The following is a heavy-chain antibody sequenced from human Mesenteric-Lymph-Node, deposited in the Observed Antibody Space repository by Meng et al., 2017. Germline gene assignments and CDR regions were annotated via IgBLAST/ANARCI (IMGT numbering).Heavy chain of an antibody. Sequence: ETLSLTCAASGSSFRTYDMHWVRQAPGKGLEWVSAIVTVGDTNYPDSVKGRFTISREEAKNSLYLQMNSVSAGDTAVYYCAREDREAAGGQGLQRLDTWGQGTMVTVSS. CDR1: GSSFRTYD. CDR3: AREDREAAGGQGLQRLDT. CDR2: IVTVGDT. D-gene: IGHD6-19*01. V-gene: IGHV3-13*01. J-gene: IGHJ5*02.